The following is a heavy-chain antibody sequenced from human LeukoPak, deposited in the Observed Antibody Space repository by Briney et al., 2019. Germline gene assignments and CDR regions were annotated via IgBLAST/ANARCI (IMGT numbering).Heavy chain of an antibody. V-gene: IGHV3-7*05. D-gene: IGHD3-3*01. J-gene: IGHJ4*02. CDR3: ATYDFWRGYSFGY. CDR1: GFTFSSYA. CDR2: IKQDGSEK. Sequence: GGSLRLSCTASGFTFSSYAMNWVRQAPGKGLEWVANIKQDGSEKYYVDSVKGRFTISRDNAKNSLYLQMNSLRAEDTAVYYCATYDFWRGYSFGYWGQGTLVTVSS.